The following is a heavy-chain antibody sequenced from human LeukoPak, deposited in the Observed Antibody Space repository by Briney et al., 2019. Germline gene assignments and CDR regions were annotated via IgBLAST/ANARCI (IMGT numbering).Heavy chain of an antibody. CDR2: IYYSGST. Sequence: SQTLSLTCTVSGGSISSGDYYWSWIRQPPGKGLEWIGYIYYSGSTYYNPSLKSRVTISVDTSKDQFSLKLSSVTAADTAVYYCARGQQWLTTVDCWGQGTLVTVSS. D-gene: IGHD6-19*01. V-gene: IGHV4-30-4*01. CDR1: GGSISSGDYY. J-gene: IGHJ4*02. CDR3: ARGQQWLTTVDC.